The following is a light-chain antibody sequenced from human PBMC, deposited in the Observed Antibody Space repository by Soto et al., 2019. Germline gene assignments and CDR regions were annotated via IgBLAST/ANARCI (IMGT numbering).Light chain of an antibody. CDR3: QQYNHYWT. V-gene: IGKV1-8*01. CDR2: DAS. Sequence: AIRMTQSPSSFSASTGDRVTSTCRASQGISSYLAWYQQKPGKAPKLLIYDASSLESGVQLRFSRSGSGTEFSLTIRSLKPDEFATDYCQQYNHYWTVGQGTK. J-gene: IGKJ1*01. CDR1: QGISSY.